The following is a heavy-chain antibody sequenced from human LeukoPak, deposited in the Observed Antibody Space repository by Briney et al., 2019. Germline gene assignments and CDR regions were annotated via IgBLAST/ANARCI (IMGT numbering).Heavy chain of an antibody. CDR2: IYTSGST. Sequence: SGTLSLTCAVSGGSISSGSYYWSWIRQPAGKGLEWIGRIYTSGSTNYNPSLKSRVTISVDTSKNQFSLKLSSVTAADTAVYYCARVYYYDSSGYRPYDAFDIWGQGTMVTVSS. CDR1: GGSISSGSYY. V-gene: IGHV4-61*02. J-gene: IGHJ3*02. CDR3: ARVYYYDSSGYRPYDAFDI. D-gene: IGHD3-22*01.